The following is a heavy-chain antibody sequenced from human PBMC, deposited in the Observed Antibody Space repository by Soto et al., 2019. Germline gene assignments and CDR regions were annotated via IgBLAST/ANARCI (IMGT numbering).Heavy chain of an antibody. CDR3: ARAQYYYDSSGYDHLPHYYFDY. Sequence: EVQLVESGGGLVQPGGSLRLSCAASGFTFSSYDMHWVRQATGKGLEWVSAIGTAGDTYYPGSVKGRFTISRENAKNSLYLQMNSLRAGDTAVYYCARAQYYYDSSGYDHLPHYYFDYWGQGTLVTVSS. V-gene: IGHV3-13*01. CDR1: GFTFSSYD. D-gene: IGHD3-22*01. J-gene: IGHJ4*02. CDR2: IGTAGDT.